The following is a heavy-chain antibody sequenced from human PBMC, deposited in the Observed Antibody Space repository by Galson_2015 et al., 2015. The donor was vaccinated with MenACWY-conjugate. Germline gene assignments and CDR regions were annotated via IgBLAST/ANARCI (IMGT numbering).Heavy chain of an antibody. D-gene: IGHD1-26*01. CDR1: GASISSHH. J-gene: IGHJ5*02. CDR3: ASGGTHPRRFLQWIDP. Sequence: LSLTCTVSGASISSHHWRWFRQPPGKGLEWIAYIRDTGSLKDNPSLKSRVTMSADKSNNQFSLRLISVTAADTAVYYCASGGTHPRRFLQWIDPWGQGSLVTVSS. CDR2: IRDTGSL. V-gene: IGHV4-59*11.